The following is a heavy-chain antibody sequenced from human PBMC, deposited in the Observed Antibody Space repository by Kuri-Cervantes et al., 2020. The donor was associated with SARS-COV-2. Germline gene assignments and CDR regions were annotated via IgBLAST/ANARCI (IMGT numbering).Heavy chain of an antibody. J-gene: IGHJ2*01. CDR2: IYYSGSS. V-gene: IGHV4-31*03. Sequence: LRLSCTVSGGSISSCGYYWSWIRPNPGKGLEWIGYIYYSGSSYYNPSLKIRVTISVDTSKNQFSLKLSSVTAAATAVYYCARDRYRLEDSSGYYLWGRGTVVTVSS. CDR1: GGSISSCGYY. D-gene: IGHD3-22*01. CDR3: ARDRYRLEDSSGYYL.